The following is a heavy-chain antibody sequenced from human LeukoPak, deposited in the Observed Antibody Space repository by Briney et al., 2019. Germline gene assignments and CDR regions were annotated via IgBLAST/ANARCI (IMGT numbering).Heavy chain of an antibody. CDR1: GSSISSYA. D-gene: IGHD3-22*01. CDR2: ISISGGST. CDR3: ATMHPYYDGRGYWVQ. J-gene: IGHJ4*02. Sequence: GGSLRLSCAASGSSISSYAMSWVRQAPGKGLEWVSGISISGGSTSYADSVKGRFTISRDNPRNTLYMETNSLRAEDTALYYCATMHPYYDGRGYWVQWGQGTLVTVSS. V-gene: IGHV3-23*01.